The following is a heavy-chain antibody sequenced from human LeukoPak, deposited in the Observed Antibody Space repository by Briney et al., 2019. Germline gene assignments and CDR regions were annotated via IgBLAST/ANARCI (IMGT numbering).Heavy chain of an antibody. CDR1: GGSISSYY. V-gene: IGHV4-59*01. Sequence: SETLSLTCTVSGGSISSYYWSWIRQPPGKGLEWIGYIYYSGSTNYNPSLKSRVTVSVDTSKNQFSLKLSSVTAADTAVYYCARGRSGYSYRYWGQGTLVTVSS. D-gene: IGHD5-18*01. J-gene: IGHJ4*02. CDR2: IYYSGST. CDR3: ARGRSGYSYRY.